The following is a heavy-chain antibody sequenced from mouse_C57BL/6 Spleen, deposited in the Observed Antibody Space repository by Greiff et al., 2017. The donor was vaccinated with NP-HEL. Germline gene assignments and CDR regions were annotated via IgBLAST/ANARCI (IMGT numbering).Heavy chain of an antibody. CDR1: GFSLTSYG. V-gene: IGHV2-5*01. CDR2: IWRGGST. J-gene: IGHJ4*01. D-gene: IGHD2-2*01. CDR3: AKPLFYYGYEYYAMDY. Sequence: VQLQQSGPGLVQPSQSLSITCTVSGFSLTSYGVHWVRQSPGKGLEWLGVIWRGGSTDYNAAFMSRLSITKDNSKSQVFFKMNSLQADDTAIYYCAKPLFYYGYEYYAMDYWGQGTSVTVSS.